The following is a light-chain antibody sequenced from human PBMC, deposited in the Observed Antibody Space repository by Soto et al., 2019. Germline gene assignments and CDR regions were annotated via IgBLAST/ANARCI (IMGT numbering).Light chain of an antibody. Sequence: EIVMTQSPATLSVSLGERATLSFRASQSVSNNLAWYQQKPGQAPRLLIYGASTRATGIPARFSGSWSGTEFTLTISSLQSEDFAVYYCHQYDDGPYTFGQGTKVDIK. J-gene: IGKJ2*01. CDR1: QSVSNN. CDR2: GAS. V-gene: IGKV3-15*01. CDR3: HQYDDGPYT.